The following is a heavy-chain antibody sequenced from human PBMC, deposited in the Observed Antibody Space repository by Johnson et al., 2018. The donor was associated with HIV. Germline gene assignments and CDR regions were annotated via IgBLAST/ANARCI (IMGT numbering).Heavy chain of an antibody. CDR3: ARVSLACSDGYDALYI. V-gene: IGHV3-30-3*01. Sequence: QVQLVESGGGVVQPGRSLRLSCAASGFTFSSYAMHWVRQAPGKGLEWVAVITYDGSNKYYADSVKGRFTISRDNSKNTLYLQMNSLRAEDTAVYYCARVSLACSDGYDALYIWGQGTMVTVSS. CDR2: ITYDGSNK. D-gene: IGHD5-18*01. J-gene: IGHJ3*02. CDR1: GFTFSSYA.